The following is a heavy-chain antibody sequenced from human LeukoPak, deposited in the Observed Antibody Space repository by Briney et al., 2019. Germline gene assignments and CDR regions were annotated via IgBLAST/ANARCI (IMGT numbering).Heavy chain of an antibody. CDR2: ISGSGSYI. Sequence: GGSLRLSCAASGFIFSSYAMNWVRQAPGKGLEWVSSISGSGSYIHYADSLKGRFTLSRDNAKKSVNLHMRALRAEDTAVYYCARGLGSGDYVANAFDFWGRGTTVSVS. D-gene: IGHD4-17*01. CDR3: ARGLGSGDYVANAFDF. J-gene: IGHJ3*01. CDR1: GFIFSSYA. V-gene: IGHV3-21*01.